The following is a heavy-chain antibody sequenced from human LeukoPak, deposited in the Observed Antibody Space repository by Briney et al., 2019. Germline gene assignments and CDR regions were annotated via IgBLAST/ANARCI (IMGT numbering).Heavy chain of an antibody. D-gene: IGHD3/OR15-3a*01. CDR3: ARDWTGYYGSDY. Sequence: HGGSLRLSCTASGFTFGDYGMSWVRQAPGKGLEWVSGINWNGGSTGYADSVKGRFTISRDNAKNSLYLQMNSLRAEDTALYYCARDWTGYYGSDYWGQGTLVTVSS. V-gene: IGHV3-20*04. CDR1: GFTFGDYG. CDR2: INWNGGST. J-gene: IGHJ4*02.